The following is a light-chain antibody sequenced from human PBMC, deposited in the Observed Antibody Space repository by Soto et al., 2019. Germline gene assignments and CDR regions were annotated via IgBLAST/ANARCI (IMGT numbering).Light chain of an antibody. CDR3: QQYGSSPVT. CDR1: QSVSSSY. V-gene: IGKV3-20*01. J-gene: IGKJ1*01. CDR2: GAS. Sequence: EIVLTQSPGTLSLSPGERATLSCRASQSVSSSYLAWYQQKPGQAPRLLIFGASNRANGIPDRFSGSGSGTDFTLTISRLEPEDFAVFYCQQYGSSPVTFGQGTKVDIK.